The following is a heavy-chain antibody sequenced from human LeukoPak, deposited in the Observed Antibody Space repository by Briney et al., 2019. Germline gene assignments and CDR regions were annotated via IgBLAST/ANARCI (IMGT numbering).Heavy chain of an antibody. Sequence: SGGSLRRSCAASGFTFSTYWMHWVRQAPGEGLVWVSRINGDGSTTNYADSVKGRFTISRDNAKNTLYLQMNSLGAEDTAVYHCTRRVDATRWYDPWGQGTLVTVSS. CDR1: GFTFSTYW. D-gene: IGHD2-15*01. J-gene: IGHJ5*02. CDR3: TRRVDATRWYDP. CDR2: INGDGSTT. V-gene: IGHV3-74*01.